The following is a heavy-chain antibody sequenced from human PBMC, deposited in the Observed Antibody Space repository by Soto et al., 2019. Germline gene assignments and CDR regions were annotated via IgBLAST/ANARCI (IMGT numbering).Heavy chain of an antibody. J-gene: IGHJ4*02. CDR3: VKWHTSNFDSLPFTGFDF. CDR1: GFTFSDSV. Sequence: PGGSLRLSCIGSGFTFSDSVMAWVRQAPGKVLEWLSVMSGDGRTRYAFSVTGRFTISRDNSKNTLYLQMRSLRAEDAAAYYCVKWHTSNFDSLPFTGFDFWGQGTQVTVSS. D-gene: IGHD3-22*01. V-gene: IGHV3-23*01. CDR2: MSGDGRT.